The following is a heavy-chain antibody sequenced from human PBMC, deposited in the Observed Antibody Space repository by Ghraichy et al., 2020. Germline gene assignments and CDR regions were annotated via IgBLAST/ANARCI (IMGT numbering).Heavy chain of an antibody. CDR1: GYTFTNYG. CDR3: ARVGEYCTGVSCLDY. Sequence: ASVKVSCKASGYTFTNYGISWVRQAPGQGLEWMGWISAYSGDTNYAQRVQDRVTMTTDTSTSTAYMDLRSLKSDDTAVYYCARVGEYCTGVSCLDYWGQGTLVTVSS. V-gene: IGHV1-18*01. CDR2: ISAYSGDT. D-gene: IGHD2-15*01. J-gene: IGHJ4*02.